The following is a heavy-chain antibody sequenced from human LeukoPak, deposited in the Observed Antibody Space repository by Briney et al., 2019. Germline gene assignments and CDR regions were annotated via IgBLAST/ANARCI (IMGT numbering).Heavy chain of an antibody. Sequence: GESLKISCKGSGYSFTSYWIGWVRQMPGKGLEWMGIIYPGDPDTRYSPSFQGQVTISADKSISTAYLQWSSLKASDTAMYYCARAGDCSGGSCDFDYWGQGTLVTVSS. CDR1: GYSFTSYW. CDR3: ARAGDCSGGSCDFDY. D-gene: IGHD2-15*01. V-gene: IGHV5-51*01. J-gene: IGHJ4*02. CDR2: IYPGDPDT.